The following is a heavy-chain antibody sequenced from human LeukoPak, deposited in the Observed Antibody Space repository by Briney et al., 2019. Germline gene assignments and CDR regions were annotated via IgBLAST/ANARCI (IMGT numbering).Heavy chain of an antibody. Sequence: GGSLRLSCAASGFTFSSYAMSWVRQAPGKGLEWVSAISGSGGSTYYADSVKGRFTISRDNSKNTLYLQMNSLRAEDTAVYYCAKARGAAAGTRVWFDPWGQGTLVTVSS. CDR2: ISGSGGST. CDR3: AKARGAAAGTRVWFDP. CDR1: GFTFSSYA. D-gene: IGHD6-13*01. J-gene: IGHJ5*02. V-gene: IGHV3-23*01.